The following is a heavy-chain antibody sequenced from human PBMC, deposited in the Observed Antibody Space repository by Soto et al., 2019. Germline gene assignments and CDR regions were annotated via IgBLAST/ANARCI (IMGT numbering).Heavy chain of an antibody. CDR1: GGSVSSGGYS. CDR2: IYHSGST. Sequence: PSETLSLTCAVSGGSVSSGGYSWSWIRQPPGKGLEWIGYIYHSGSTYYNPSLKSRVTISVDRSKNQFSLKLSSVTAADTAVYYCARWGSGSYHRSFFDYWGQGTLVTVSS. CDR3: ARWGSGSYHRSFFDY. J-gene: IGHJ4*02. V-gene: IGHV4-30-2*01. D-gene: IGHD1-26*01.